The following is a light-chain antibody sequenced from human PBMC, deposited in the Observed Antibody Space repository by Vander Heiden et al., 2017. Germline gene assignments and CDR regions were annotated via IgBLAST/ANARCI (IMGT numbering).Light chain of an antibody. CDR2: WAS. Sequence: DIVMTQSPASLAVSLGARATIHCKSSQSVLYSSNNKNYLAWYQQKPGQPPKLLIYWASTRESGVPDRFSGSGSGTDFTLTISSLQAEDVAVYYCQQYYSTPTFGQGTKVEIK. J-gene: IGKJ1*01. V-gene: IGKV4-1*01. CDR1: QSVLYSSNNKNY. CDR3: QQYYSTPT.